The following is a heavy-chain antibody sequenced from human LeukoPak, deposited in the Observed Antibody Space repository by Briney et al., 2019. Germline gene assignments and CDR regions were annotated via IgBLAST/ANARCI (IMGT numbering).Heavy chain of an antibody. V-gene: IGHV3-30*04. CDR3: ARELPDIVATISYYFDY. J-gene: IGHJ4*02. Sequence: GGSLRLSCAASGFTFSSYAMHWVRQAPGKGLEWVAVISYDGSNKYYADSVKGRFTISRDNSKNTLYLQMNSQRAEDTAVYYCARELPDIVATISYYFDYWGQGTLVTVSS. CDR1: GFTFSSYA. CDR2: ISYDGSNK. D-gene: IGHD5-12*01.